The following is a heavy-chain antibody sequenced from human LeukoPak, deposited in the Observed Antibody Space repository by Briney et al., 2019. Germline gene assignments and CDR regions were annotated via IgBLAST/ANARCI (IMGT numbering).Heavy chain of an antibody. CDR1: GDSISSSSNF. CDR2: IYYSGGT. Sequence: SETLSLTCTVSGDSISSSSNFWGWIRQPPGKGLEWIGSIYYSGGTYYTPSLKSRVTISVDTSRNQFSLKLTSVTAADTAVYYCARAGGMPASFDYWGQGTLVTVSS. D-gene: IGHD3-16*01. CDR3: ARAGGMPASFDY. J-gene: IGHJ4*02. V-gene: IGHV4-39*07.